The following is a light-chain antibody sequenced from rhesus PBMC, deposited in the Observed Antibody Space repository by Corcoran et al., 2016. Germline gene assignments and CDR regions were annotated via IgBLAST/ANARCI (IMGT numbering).Light chain of an antibody. J-gene: IGKJ1*01. CDR2: GAF. Sequence: ETVVTQSPATLALSPGDRATLSCRASQSVGRYLAWYQQKPGQTPRLLIYGAFSRATGIPDRFSGSGSGTDFPLTISSLEPEDVGVYYCQQSSNLWTFGQGTKVEIK. CDR3: QQSSNLWT. V-gene: IGKV3-24*04. CDR1: QSVGRY.